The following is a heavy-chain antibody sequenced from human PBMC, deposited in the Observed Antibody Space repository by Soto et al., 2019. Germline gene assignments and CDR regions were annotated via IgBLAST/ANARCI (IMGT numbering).Heavy chain of an antibody. V-gene: IGHV3-7*01. CDR2: IKQDGSEK. D-gene: IGHD3-3*01. J-gene: IGHJ5*02. CDR3: ARDNLDYDFWSGYSVWFDP. Sequence: LRLSCAASGFTFSSYWMSWVRQAPGKGLEWVANIKQDGSEKYYVDSVKGRFTISRDNAKNSLYLQMNSLRAEDTAVYYCARDNLDYDFWSGYSVWFDPWGQGTLVTVSS. CDR1: GFTFSSYW.